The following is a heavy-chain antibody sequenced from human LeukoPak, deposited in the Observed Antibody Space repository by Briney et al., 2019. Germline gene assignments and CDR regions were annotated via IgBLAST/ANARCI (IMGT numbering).Heavy chain of an antibody. CDR3: ARLGAFTTVTTSRPYYYYYMDV. Sequence: PSQTLSLTCTVSGGSISSGSYYWSWIRQPAGKGLEWIGRTYTSGSTNYNPSLKSRVTISVDTSKNQFSLKLSSVTAADTAVYYCARLGAFTTVTTSRPYYYYYMDVWGKGTTVTISS. D-gene: IGHD4-17*01. CDR2: TYTSGST. V-gene: IGHV4-61*02. J-gene: IGHJ6*03. CDR1: GGSISSGSYY.